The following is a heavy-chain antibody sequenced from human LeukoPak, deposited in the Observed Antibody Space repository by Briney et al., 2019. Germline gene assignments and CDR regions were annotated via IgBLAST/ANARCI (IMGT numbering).Heavy chain of an antibody. D-gene: IGHD4-17*01. Sequence: HPGGSLRLSCAASGFTFSNYWMSWVRQAPGKGLEWVANIKQDGSEKYYVDSVKGRFTISRDNAKDSLYLQMNSLRAEDTAVYYCARGGSTVTNTFDYWGQGTLVTVSS. V-gene: IGHV3-7*04. CDR1: GFTFSNYW. CDR2: IKQDGSEK. CDR3: ARGGSTVTNTFDY. J-gene: IGHJ4*02.